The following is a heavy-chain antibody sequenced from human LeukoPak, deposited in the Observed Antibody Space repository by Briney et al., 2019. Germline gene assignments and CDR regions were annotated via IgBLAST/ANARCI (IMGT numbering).Heavy chain of an antibody. V-gene: IGHV3-15*01. CDR1: GFTFSNAW. J-gene: IGHJ4*02. Sequence: PGGSLGLSCAASGFTFSNAWMSWVRQAPGKGLEWVGRIKSKTDGGTTDYAAPVKGRFTISRDDSKNTLYLQMNSLKTEDTAVYYCTTTVYNWNDSPFDYWGQGTLVTVSS. CDR2: IKSKTDGGTT. CDR3: TTTVYNWNDSPFDY. D-gene: IGHD1-20*01.